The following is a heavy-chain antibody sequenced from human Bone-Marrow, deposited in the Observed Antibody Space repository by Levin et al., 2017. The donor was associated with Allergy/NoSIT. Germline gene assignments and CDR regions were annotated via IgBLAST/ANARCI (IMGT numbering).Heavy chain of an antibody. J-gene: IGHJ6*02. D-gene: IGHD2-2*01. Sequence: SVKVSCKASGYRFTDHYLHWLRQAPGQGLEWMGVFIPIFGTTNYAQTVQGRLTITADESTATVYMELSSLRSDDTAIYYCARDRRCSSTSCSIVYYGMDVWGQGTTVSVSS. CDR1: GYRFTDHY. V-gene: IGHV1-69*13. CDR3: ARDRRCSSTSCSIVYYGMDV. CDR2: FIPIFGTT.